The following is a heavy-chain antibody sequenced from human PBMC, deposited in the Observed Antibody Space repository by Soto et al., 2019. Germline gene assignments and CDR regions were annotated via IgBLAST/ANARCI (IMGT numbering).Heavy chain of an antibody. D-gene: IGHD2-21*02. CDR1: GFTFSSYA. J-gene: IGHJ6*02. CDR3: AKDPNCGGDCYSSMDV. V-gene: IGHV3-23*01. Sequence: GGSLRLSCAASGFTFSSYAMSWVRQAPGKGLEWVSAISGSGGSTYYADSVKGRFTISRDNSKNTLYLQMNSLRAEDTAVYYCAKDPNCGGDCYSSMDVWGQGTTVTVSS. CDR2: ISGSGGST.